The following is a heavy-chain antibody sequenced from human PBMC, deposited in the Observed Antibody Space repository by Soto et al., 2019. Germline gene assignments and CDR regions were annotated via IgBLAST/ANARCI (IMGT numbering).Heavy chain of an antibody. CDR2: VYYSGNT. CDR1: CGSISSSKYY. V-gene: IGHV4-39*01. D-gene: IGHD4-4*01. Sequence: HSETLSLSCTVSCGSISSSKYYLGWIRQPPGKGLDWIGSVYYSGNTYYNPSLKSRVTISVDTSKNQFSLNLSSMTAADTAVYYCARLERNSNYAEYYFDYWGQGTLVTVSS. CDR3: ARLERNSNYAEYYFDY. J-gene: IGHJ4*02.